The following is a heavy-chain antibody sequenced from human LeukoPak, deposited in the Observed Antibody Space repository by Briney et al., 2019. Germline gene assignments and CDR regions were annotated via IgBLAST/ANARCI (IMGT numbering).Heavy chain of an antibody. CDR3: ARRIRPGIAAAGTWGYWFDP. V-gene: IGHV1-46*01. Sequence: ASVKVSCKASGYTFIRYHMHWVRQAPGQGLEWIGVLKLYDGSISHAQKFQGRVTMTSDTSTSTVYMELSSLRSEDTAVYYCARRIRPGIAAAGTWGYWFDPWGQGTLVTVSS. D-gene: IGHD6-13*01. CDR1: GYTFIRYH. CDR2: LKLYDGSI. J-gene: IGHJ5*02.